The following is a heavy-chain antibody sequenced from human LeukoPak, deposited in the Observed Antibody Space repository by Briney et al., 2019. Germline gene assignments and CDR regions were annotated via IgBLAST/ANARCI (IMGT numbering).Heavy chain of an antibody. CDR3: AKVREYSSSGPSDY. J-gene: IGHJ4*02. V-gene: IGHV3-9*01. CDR2: ISWNSGSI. CDR1: GFTFDDYA. D-gene: IGHD6-6*01. Sequence: GGSLRLSCAASGFTFDDYAMHWVRQAPGKGLEWVSGISWNSGSIGYADSVKGRFTISRDNAKNSLYLQMNSLRAEDTALYYCAKVREYSSSGPSDYWGQGTLVTVSS.